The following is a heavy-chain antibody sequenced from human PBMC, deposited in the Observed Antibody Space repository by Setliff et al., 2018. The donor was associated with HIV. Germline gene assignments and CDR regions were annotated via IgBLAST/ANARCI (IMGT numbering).Heavy chain of an antibody. J-gene: IGHJ3*01. D-gene: IGHD2-2*01. V-gene: IGHV4-31*02. CDR2: IYYSGSS. Sequence: PSETLSLTWTVSSGSMKSGAYYWSWIRQPPGKGLEWIGYIYYSGSSYFNSSLKSRLTLSVDTSKNQFSLELTSVTAADTAVYFCATFRAPYCSNTGCFWGAFVTWGQGTMVTVSS. CDR1: SGSMKSGAYY. CDR3: ATFRAPYCSNTGCFWGAFVT.